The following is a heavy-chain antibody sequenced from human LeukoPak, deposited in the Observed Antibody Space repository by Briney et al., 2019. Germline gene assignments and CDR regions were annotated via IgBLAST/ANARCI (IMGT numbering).Heavy chain of an antibody. J-gene: IGHJ4*02. CDR2: IYYSGST. Sequence: SETLSLTCTVSGVSISSYYWSWIRQPPGKGLEWIGYIYYSGSTNYNPSLKSRVTMSLDTSKSQFSLKLSSVTAADTAVYYCASFSDYGGNFFDYWGRGTLVTVSS. D-gene: IGHD4-23*01. V-gene: IGHV4-59*08. CDR1: GVSISSYY. CDR3: ASFSDYGGNFFDY.